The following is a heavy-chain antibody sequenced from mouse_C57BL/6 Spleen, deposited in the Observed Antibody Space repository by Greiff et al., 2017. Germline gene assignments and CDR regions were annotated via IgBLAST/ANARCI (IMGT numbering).Heavy chain of an antibody. Sequence: VQLQQPGAELVRPGSSVKLSCKASGYTFTSYWMDWVKQRPGQGLEWIGNIYPSDSETHYNQKFKDKATLTVDKSSSTAYMQRSSLTSEDSAVYYCARWGDGYSAWFAYWGQGTLVTVSA. CDR3: ARWGDGYSAWFAY. D-gene: IGHD2-3*01. CDR2: IYPSDSET. CDR1: GYTFTSYW. V-gene: IGHV1-61*01. J-gene: IGHJ3*01.